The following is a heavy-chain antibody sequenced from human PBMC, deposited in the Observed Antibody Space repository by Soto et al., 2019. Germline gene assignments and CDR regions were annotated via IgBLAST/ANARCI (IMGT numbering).Heavy chain of an antibody. V-gene: IGHV3-23*01. CDR3: AKRNYYDSSGYYYPYYFDY. Sequence: GGSLRLSCAASGFTFSSYAMSWVRQVPGKGLEWVSGISGSGDSTYYADSVRGRFTISRDNSKNTLYLQMNSLRAEDTAVYYCAKRNYYDSSGYYYPYYFDYWGQGTLVTVSS. D-gene: IGHD3-22*01. CDR2: ISGSGDST. CDR1: GFTFSSYA. J-gene: IGHJ4*02.